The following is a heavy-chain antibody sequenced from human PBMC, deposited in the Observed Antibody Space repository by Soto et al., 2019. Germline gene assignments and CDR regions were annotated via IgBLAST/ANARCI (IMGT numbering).Heavy chain of an antibody. Sequence: ASVKVSCKASGYTFTSYAMHWVRQAPGQRLEWMGWINAGNGNTKYSQKFQGRITITRDTSASTAYMELSSLRSEDTAVYYCARLQIMTTVPPHGMDVWGQGTTVTVSS. J-gene: IGHJ6*02. CDR2: INAGNGNT. CDR3: ARLQIMTTVPPHGMDV. V-gene: IGHV1-3*01. CDR1: GYTFTSYA. D-gene: IGHD4-17*01.